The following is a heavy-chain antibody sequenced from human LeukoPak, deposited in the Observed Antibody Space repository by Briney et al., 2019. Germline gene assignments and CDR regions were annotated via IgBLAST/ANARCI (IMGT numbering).Heavy chain of an antibody. J-gene: IGHJ4*02. CDR3: AKHFYGSGSYSDY. CDR1: GYSFTSYW. Sequence: GESLKISCKGSGYSFTSYWIGWVRQMPGKGLEWMEIIYPGDSDTRYSPSFQGQVTISADKSISTAYLQWSSLKASDTAMYYCAKHFYGSGSYSDYWGQGTLVTVSS. CDR2: IYPGDSDT. D-gene: IGHD3-10*01. V-gene: IGHV5-51*01.